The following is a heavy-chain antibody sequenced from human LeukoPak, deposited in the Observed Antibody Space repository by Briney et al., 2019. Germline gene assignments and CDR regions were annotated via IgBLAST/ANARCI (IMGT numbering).Heavy chain of an antibody. CDR2: IYYSGST. D-gene: IGHD3-9*01. J-gene: IGHJ4*02. Sequence: SETLSLTCSVSGGSISSHYWSWIRQPPGKGLEWIGSIYYSGSTYYNPSLKSRVTISVDTSKNQFSLKLSSVTAADTAVYYCAKDYDILTGYLYWGQGTLVTVSS. CDR1: GGSISSHY. CDR3: AKDYDILTGYLY. V-gene: IGHV4-59*05.